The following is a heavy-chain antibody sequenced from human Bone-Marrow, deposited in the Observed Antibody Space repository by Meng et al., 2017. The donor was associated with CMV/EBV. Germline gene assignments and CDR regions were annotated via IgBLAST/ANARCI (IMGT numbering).Heavy chain of an antibody. Sequence: GSLRLSCTVSGGSISSSSYYWGWIRQPPGKGLEWIGSIYYSGSTYYNPSLKSRVTISVDTSKNQFSLKLSSVSAADTAVYYCARGSPGEYYTDSFGYYYFENWGQGTRVTVSS. CDR2: IYYSGST. V-gene: IGHV4-39*07. J-gene: IGHJ4*02. D-gene: IGHD3-22*01. CDR1: GGSISSSSYY. CDR3: ARGSPGEYYTDSFGYYYFEN.